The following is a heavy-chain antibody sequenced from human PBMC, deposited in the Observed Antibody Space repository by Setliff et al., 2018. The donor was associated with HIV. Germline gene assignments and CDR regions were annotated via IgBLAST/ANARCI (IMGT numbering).Heavy chain of an antibody. Sequence: ASVKVSCKTSGYIFIRYYIFWVRQAPGQGLEWMGNINPHTGVTKYAEKFQGRVTMTRDASINTIYMELSRLRSDDAAVYYCARDLRDGFEEWFSTLDDGMDVWGQGTTVTVSS. V-gene: IGHV1-2*02. CDR1: GYIFIRYY. J-gene: IGHJ6*02. D-gene: IGHD3-3*01. CDR2: INPHTGVT. CDR3: ARDLRDGFEEWFSTLDDGMDV.